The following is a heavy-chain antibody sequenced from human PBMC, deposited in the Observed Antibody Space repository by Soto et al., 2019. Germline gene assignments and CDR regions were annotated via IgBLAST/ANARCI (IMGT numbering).Heavy chain of an antibody. CDR3: ARGPLGYCISTSCGYSTGWYGDDAFDI. V-gene: IGHV3-7*01. Sequence: GGSLRLSCAASGFTFSSYWMSWVRQAPGKGLKWVTNIKQHGIEKYYVDSVKGRFTISRDNAKNSLYLQMNSLRAEDTAVYYCARGPLGYCISTSCGYSTGWYGDDAFDIWGQGTIVTVSS. CDR2: IKQHGIEK. D-gene: IGHD2-2*01. CDR1: GFTFSSYW. J-gene: IGHJ3*02.